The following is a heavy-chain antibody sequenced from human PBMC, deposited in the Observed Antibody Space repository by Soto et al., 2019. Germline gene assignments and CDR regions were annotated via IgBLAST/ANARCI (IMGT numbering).Heavy chain of an antibody. CDR3: ASTWSGYYYFDS. D-gene: IGHD3-3*01. V-gene: IGHV3-30*03. CDR2: ISYEGNNR. Sequence: QVQLVESGGGVVQPGGSLRLSCAASGFTFSSYGMHWVRQAPGKGLEWVAVISYEGNNRYYGDSVKGRFTISRDNSKNTVYLQMNSLRVEDTAVYYCASTWSGYYYFDSWGQGTLVTVSS. J-gene: IGHJ4*02. CDR1: GFTFSSYG.